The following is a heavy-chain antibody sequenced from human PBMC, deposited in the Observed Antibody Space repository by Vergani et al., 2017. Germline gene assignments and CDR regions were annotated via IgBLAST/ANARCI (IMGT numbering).Heavy chain of an antibody. D-gene: IGHD3-10*01. CDR3: ARDHYYGSGGYYNGYYYYGMDV. CDR1: GGSISSGSYY. CDR2: IYTSGST. Sequence: QVQLQESGPGLVKPSQTLSLTCTVSGGSISSGSYYWSWIRQPAGKGLEWIGRIYTSGSTNYNPSLKSRVTISVDTSKNQFSLKLSSVTAADTAVYYCARDHYYGSGGYYNGYYYYGMDVWGQXP. V-gene: IGHV4-61*02. J-gene: IGHJ6*02.